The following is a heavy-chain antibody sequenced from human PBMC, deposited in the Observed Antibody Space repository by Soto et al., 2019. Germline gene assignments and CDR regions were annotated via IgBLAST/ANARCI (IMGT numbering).Heavy chain of an antibody. J-gene: IGHJ4*02. Sequence: QVQLVQSGAEVKKPGSSVKVSCKASGGTFSSCVISWVRQAPGQGLEWMGGINPIFGTANYAQKFQGRVTITADESTSTAYMELSSLRSEDTAVYYCARDLVAGDYWGQGTLVTVSS. V-gene: IGHV1-69*01. CDR3: ARDLVAGDY. CDR1: GGTFSSCV. CDR2: INPIFGTA. D-gene: IGHD6-19*01.